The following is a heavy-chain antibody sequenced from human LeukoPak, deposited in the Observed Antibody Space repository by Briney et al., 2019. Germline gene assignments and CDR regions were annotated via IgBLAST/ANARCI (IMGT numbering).Heavy chain of an antibody. D-gene: IGHD6-13*01. CDR1: GFTFNNYW. J-gene: IGHJ6*03. V-gene: IGHV3-74*01. Sequence: GGSLRLSCAASGFTFNNYWMHWVRQAPGKGLVWVARTNTHGTSANYADSVKGRFIISRDNANNTLYLQMNGLRDEDTGVYYALAGYYYDYMDVWGNGTTVTVSS. CDR3: LAGYYYDYMDV. CDR2: TNTHGTSA.